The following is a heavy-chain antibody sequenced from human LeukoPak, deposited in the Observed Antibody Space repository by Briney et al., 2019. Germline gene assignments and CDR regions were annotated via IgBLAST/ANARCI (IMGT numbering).Heavy chain of an antibody. D-gene: IGHD1-1*01. Sequence: GGSLRLSCVASGFTFSSHAMCWVRQAPGKGLEWVASIDISGGSTYYEDSVQGRFTISRDNSKNTLYLEMSSLRVEDTALYYCANEVRPNDYWGQGTLVTVSS. V-gene: IGHV3-23*01. CDR3: ANEVRPNDY. CDR2: IDISGGST. CDR1: GFTFSSHA. J-gene: IGHJ4*02.